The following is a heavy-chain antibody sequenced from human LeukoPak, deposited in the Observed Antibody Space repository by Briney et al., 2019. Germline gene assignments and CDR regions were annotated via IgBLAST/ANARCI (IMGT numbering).Heavy chain of an antibody. V-gene: IGHV4-38-2*02. CDR1: GGSISSYY. Sequence: SETLSLTCTVSGGSISSYYWGWIRQPPGKGLEWIGSIYHSGSTYYNPSLKSRVTISVDTSKNQFSLKLSSVTAADTAVYYCASKIASGRIDYWGQGTLVTVSS. CDR3: ASKIASGRIDY. J-gene: IGHJ4*02. D-gene: IGHD2-21*01. CDR2: IYHSGST.